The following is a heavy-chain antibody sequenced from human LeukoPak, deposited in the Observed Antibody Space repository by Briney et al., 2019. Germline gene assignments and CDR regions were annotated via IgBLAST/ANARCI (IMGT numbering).Heavy chain of an antibody. CDR2: IIPILGAA. J-gene: IGHJ5*02. CDR3: ARRYCSGGSCYSDVHWFDP. CDR1: GGTFSSYA. V-gene: IGHV1-69*13. Sequence: SVKVSCKASGGTFSSYAISWVRQAPGQGLEWMGGIIPILGAANYAQKFQGRVTITADESTSTAYMELSRLRSDDTAVYYCARRYCSGGSCYSDVHWFDPWGQGTLVTVSS. D-gene: IGHD2-15*01.